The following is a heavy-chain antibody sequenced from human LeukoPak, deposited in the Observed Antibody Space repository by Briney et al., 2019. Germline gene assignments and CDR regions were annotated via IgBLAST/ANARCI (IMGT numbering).Heavy chain of an antibody. CDR3: ARQSGTMVTTRFDY. Sequence: GGSLRLSCAASEFSVGSNYMTWVRQAPGKGLEWVSLIYSGGSAYYADSVKGRFTISRDNAKNSLYLQMNSLRAEDTAIYYCARQSGTMVTTRFDYWGQGTLVTVSS. CDR1: EFSVGSNY. V-gene: IGHV3-66*04. CDR2: IYSGGSA. J-gene: IGHJ4*02. D-gene: IGHD4-17*01.